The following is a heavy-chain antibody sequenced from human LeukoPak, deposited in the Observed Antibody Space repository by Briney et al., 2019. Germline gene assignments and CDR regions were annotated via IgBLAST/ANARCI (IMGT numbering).Heavy chain of an antibody. J-gene: IGHJ4*02. V-gene: IGHV4-59*08. CDR3: AAYFSGYARFHY. CDR2: IYYSGST. Sequence: PSETLSLTCTVSGGSISSYYWSWIRQPPGKGLEWIGYIYYSGSTNYNPSLKSRVTISVDTSKNQFSLKLSSVTAADTAVYYCAAYFSGYARFHYWGQGTLVTVSS. D-gene: IGHD5-12*01. CDR1: GGSISSYY.